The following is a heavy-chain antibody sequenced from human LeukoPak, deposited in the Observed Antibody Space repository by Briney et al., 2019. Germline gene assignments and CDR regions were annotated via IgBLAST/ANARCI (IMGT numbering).Heavy chain of an antibody. J-gene: IGHJ3*02. CDR2: ISTSTSTI. CDR1: GFTFSDYY. D-gene: IGHD6-19*01. CDR3: ARYSSGHDAFDI. Sequence: GGSLRLSCAASGFTFSDYYMSWIRKAPGKGLEWVSYISTSTSTIYYADSVKGRFTISRDNAKNSLYLQMNSLRDEDTAVYYCARYSSGHDAFDIWGQGTMVTVSS. V-gene: IGHV3-11*04.